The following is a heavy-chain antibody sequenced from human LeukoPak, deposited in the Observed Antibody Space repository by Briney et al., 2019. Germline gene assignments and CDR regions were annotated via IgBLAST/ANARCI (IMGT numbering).Heavy chain of an antibody. CDR1: GGTFNIFG. CDR2: IIPILGTP. Sequence: ASVKVSCKTSGGTFNIFGITWVRRAPGQGLEWMGRIIPILGTPKYAQTFQGRVTITADESTSTAYMELRSLRSDDTAVYYCARNVFWGGLVVITGFDYWGQGTLVTVSS. V-gene: IGHV1-69*11. D-gene: IGHD3-22*01. J-gene: IGHJ4*02. CDR3: ARNVFWGGLVVITGFDY.